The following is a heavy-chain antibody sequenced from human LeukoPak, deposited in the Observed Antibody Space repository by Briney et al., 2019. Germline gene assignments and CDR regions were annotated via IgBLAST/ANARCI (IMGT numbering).Heavy chain of an antibody. CDR3: ARSGVPGAMTWFDP. Sequence: GESLQISCKASGHSFTTYWIGWVRQMPGKGLEWMGIIYPGDSDTRYSPSFQGQVTISADKSINTAYLQWRSLKASDTAMYYCARSGVPGAMTWFDPWGQGTLVTVSS. V-gene: IGHV5-51*01. J-gene: IGHJ5*02. D-gene: IGHD2-2*01. CDR1: GHSFTTYW. CDR2: IYPGDSDT.